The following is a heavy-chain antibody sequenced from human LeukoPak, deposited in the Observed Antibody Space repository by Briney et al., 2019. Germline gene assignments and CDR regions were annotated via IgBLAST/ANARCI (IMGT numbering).Heavy chain of an antibody. J-gene: IGHJ6*03. CDR1: GYTFTSYD. CDR2: VNPNSGNT. V-gene: IGHV1-8*03. Sequence: GASVKVSCKASGYTFTSYDINWVRQATGQGLEWMGWVNPNSGNTGYAQKFQGRVTITRNTSISTAYMELSSLRSEDTAVYYCARVGPYDFWSGYWNYYYYMDVWGKGTTVTVSS. CDR3: ARVGPYDFWSGYWNYYYYMDV. D-gene: IGHD3-3*01.